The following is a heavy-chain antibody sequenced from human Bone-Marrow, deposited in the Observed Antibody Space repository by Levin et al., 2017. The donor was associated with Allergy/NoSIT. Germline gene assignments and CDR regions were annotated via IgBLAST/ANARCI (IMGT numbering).Heavy chain of an antibody. Sequence: SQTLSLTCSVSAGSIGDFYWTWVRQTAGTGLEWIGRMHTSQGPIYNPSLRSRLSMSLDTSNNEFSLNLRSVTVADTAQYYCARSDPRSPFKAFDLWGQGILVTVSS. CDR1: AGSIGDFY. CDR3: ARSDPRSPFKAFDL. J-gene: IGHJ5*02. D-gene: IGHD2-21*01. CDR2: MHTSQGP. V-gene: IGHV4-4*07.